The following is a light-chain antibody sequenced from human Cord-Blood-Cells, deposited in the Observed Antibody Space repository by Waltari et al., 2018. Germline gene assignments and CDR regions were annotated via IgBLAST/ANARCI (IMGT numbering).Light chain of an antibody. CDR2: GAS. Sequence: EIVMTQSPATLSVSPGVRATLSCRSSQSVSSNLAWYQQKPGQAPRLLIYGASTRATGSPARFSGSGSGTEYTLTISSLQSEDFAVYYCQQYNNWPYSFGQGTKLEIK. J-gene: IGKJ2*03. V-gene: IGKV3-15*01. CDR3: QQYNNWPYS. CDR1: QSVSSN.